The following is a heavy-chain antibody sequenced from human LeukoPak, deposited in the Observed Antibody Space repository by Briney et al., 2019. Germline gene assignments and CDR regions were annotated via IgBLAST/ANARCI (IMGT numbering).Heavy chain of an antibody. V-gene: IGHV3-30*04. CDR2: ISYDGSNK. J-gene: IGHJ4*02. Sequence: GGSLRLSCAPSGFTFSSYVMHWVRQAPSKGLEWEAVISYDGSNKYYADSVKGRFTISRDNSKNTLYLQMNSLRAEDTAVYYCASDPFWSGYYTDDYWGQGTLVTVSS. CDR1: GFTFSSYV. CDR3: ASDPFWSGYYTDDY. D-gene: IGHD3-3*01.